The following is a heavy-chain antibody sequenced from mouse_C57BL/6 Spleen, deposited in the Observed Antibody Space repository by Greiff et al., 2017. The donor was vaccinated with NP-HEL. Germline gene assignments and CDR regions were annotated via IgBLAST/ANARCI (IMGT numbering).Heavy chain of an antibody. CDR1: GYTFTSYW. V-gene: IGHV1-55*01. D-gene: IGHD1-1*01. Sequence: QVQLQQSGAELVKPGASVKMSCKASGYTFTSYWLTWVKQRPGQGLEWIGDIYPGSGSTNYNEKFKSKATLTVDTSSSTAYMQLSSLTSEDSAVYYCARGTTVVATNWYFDVWGTGTTVTVSS. J-gene: IGHJ1*03. CDR3: ARGTTVVATNWYFDV. CDR2: IYPGSGST.